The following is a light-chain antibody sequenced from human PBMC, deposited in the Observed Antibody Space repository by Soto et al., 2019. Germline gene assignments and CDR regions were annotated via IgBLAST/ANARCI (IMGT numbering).Light chain of an antibody. CDR1: QSVRSN. J-gene: IGKJ2*01. V-gene: IGKV3-15*01. Sequence: EIVMTQSPATLSVSPGERATLSCRASQSVRSNLAWYQQKPGQAPRLLIYAASTRATGIPARFSGTRSGTEFTLTISSLQSEDFAVYYCQQDNNWPPYTFGQGTKLEIQ. CDR3: QQDNNWPPYT. CDR2: AAS.